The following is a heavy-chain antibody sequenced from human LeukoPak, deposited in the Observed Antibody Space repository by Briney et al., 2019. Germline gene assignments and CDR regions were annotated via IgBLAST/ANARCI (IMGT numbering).Heavy chain of an antibody. D-gene: IGHD1-26*01. CDR3: AKDFGGSYYGGDAFDI. J-gene: IGHJ3*02. Sequence: GGSLRLSCAVSGFTFSSYGMHWVRQAPGKGVEWVAFIRYDGSNKYYADSVKGRFTISRDNSKNTLYLQMNSLRAEDTAVYYCAKDFGGSYYGGDAFDIWGQGTMVIVSS. CDR2: IRYDGSNK. CDR1: GFTFSSYG. V-gene: IGHV3-30*02.